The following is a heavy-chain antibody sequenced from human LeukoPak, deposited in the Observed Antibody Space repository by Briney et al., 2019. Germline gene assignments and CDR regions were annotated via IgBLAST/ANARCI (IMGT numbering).Heavy chain of an antibody. CDR2: IYYSGST. CDR1: GGSISSSSYY. CDR3: ARSIAAAADDY. D-gene: IGHD6-13*01. Sequence: SETLSLTCTVSGGSISSSSYYWGWIRQPPGKGLEWIGSIYYSGSTYYNPSLKSRVTISVDTSKNQFSLKLSSVTAADTAVYYCARSIAAAADDYWGQGTLVTVSS. V-gene: IGHV4-39*01. J-gene: IGHJ4*02.